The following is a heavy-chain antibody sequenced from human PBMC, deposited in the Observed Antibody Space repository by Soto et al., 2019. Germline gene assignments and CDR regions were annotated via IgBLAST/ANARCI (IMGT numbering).Heavy chain of an antibody. CDR3: AKASGGTSGWDDH. D-gene: IGHD6-19*01. V-gene: IGHV3-23*01. Sequence: PGGSLRLSCAASGFTFSSFAMRWVRQAPGKGLEWVSGISGSGGSTYYADSVKGRFTISRDNPKKTLYLRMNSLRAEDTAVYYCAKASGGTSGWDDHWGQGTLVTVSS. CDR2: ISGSGGST. J-gene: IGHJ4*02. CDR1: GFTFSSFA.